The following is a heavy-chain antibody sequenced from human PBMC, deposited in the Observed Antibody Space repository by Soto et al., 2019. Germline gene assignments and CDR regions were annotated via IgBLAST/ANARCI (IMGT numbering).Heavy chain of an antibody. D-gene: IGHD3-22*01. CDR1: GFTGSSHD. CDR3: AGFNYYDSSGYYRY. CDR2: IYSGGST. J-gene: IGHJ4*02. V-gene: IGHV3-66*01. Sequence: GGSLRLSCAAAGFTGSSHDMSWVRKAPGKGLEWVSVIYSGGSTYYADSVRGRFTISRDNSKNTLYLQMNSLGAEDTAVYYCAGFNYYDSSGYYRYWGQGTLVTVSS.